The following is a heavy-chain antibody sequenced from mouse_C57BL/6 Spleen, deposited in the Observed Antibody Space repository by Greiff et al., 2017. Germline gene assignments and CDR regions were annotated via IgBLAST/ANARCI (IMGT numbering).Heavy chain of an antibody. CDR3: ARGGDYGNVHFDY. J-gene: IGHJ2*01. CDR2: IYPGAGDT. V-gene: IGHV1-82*01. CDR1: GYAFSSSW. Sequence: QVQLKQSGPELVKPGASVKISCKASGYAFSSSWMNWVKQRPGKGLEWIGRIYPGAGDTNYNGKFKGKATLTADKSSSKAYMQLSSLTSEDSAVYFCARGGDYGNVHFDYWGQGTTLTVSS. D-gene: IGHD2-1*01.